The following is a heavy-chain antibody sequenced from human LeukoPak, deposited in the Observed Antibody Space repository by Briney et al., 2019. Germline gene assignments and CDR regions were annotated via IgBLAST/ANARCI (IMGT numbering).Heavy chain of an antibody. CDR2: IYHSGST. Sequence: PSETLSLTCAVSGGSISSGGYSWSWIRQPPGKGLEWIGYIYHSGSTYYNPSLKSRVTISVDRSKNQFSLKLSSVTAADTAVYYCARAVAAAGRPPYYFDYWGQGTLVTVSS. CDR3: ARAVAAAGRPPYYFDY. CDR1: GGSISSGGYS. V-gene: IGHV4-30-2*01. D-gene: IGHD6-13*01. J-gene: IGHJ4*02.